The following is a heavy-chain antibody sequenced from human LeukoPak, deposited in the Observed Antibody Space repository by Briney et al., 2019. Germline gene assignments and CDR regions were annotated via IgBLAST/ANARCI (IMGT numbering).Heavy chain of an antibody. J-gene: IGHJ4*02. CDR1: GFTFSSYG. D-gene: IGHD6-19*01. Sequence: GGSLRLSCAASGFTFSSYGMHWVRQAPGKGLEWVAVISYDGSNKYYADSVKGRFTISRDNSKNTLYLQMNSLRAEDTAVYYCAKDPSSSGWLADYWGQGTLVTVSS. V-gene: IGHV3-30*18. CDR3: AKDPSSSGWLADY. CDR2: ISYDGSNK.